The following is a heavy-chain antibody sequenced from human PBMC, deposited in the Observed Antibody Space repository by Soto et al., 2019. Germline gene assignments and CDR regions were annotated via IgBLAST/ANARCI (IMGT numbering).Heavy chain of an antibody. CDR2: IWYDGSNK. Sequence: GGSLRLSCAASGFTFSSYGMHWVRQAPGKGLEWVAVIWYDGSNKYYADSVKGRFTISRDNSKNTLYLQMNSLRAEDTAVYYCARETVPYSSSWYYFDYWGQGTLVTVSS. V-gene: IGHV3-33*01. J-gene: IGHJ4*02. CDR1: GFTFSSYG. CDR3: ARETVPYSSSWYYFDY. D-gene: IGHD6-13*01.